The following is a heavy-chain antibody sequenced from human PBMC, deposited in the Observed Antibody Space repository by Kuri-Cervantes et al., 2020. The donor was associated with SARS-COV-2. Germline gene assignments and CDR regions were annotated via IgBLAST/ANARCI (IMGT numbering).Heavy chain of an antibody. Sequence: SETLSLTCTVSGGSIDSSSIYWGWIRQPPGKGLEWIGNIYYTGTTYYNPSLKSRVTISVDTSTEQFSLKLSSVTAADTAIYYCATFTVTTKFDNWGQGTLVTVSS. CDR3: ATFTVTTKFDN. CDR1: GGSIDSSSIY. CDR2: IYYTGTT. J-gene: IGHJ4*02. D-gene: IGHD4-17*01. V-gene: IGHV4-39*01.